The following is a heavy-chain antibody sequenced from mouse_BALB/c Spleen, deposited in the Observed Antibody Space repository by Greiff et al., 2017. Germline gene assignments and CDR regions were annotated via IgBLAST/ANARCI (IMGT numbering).Heavy chain of an antibody. V-gene: IGHV1-5*01. CDR3: TRGGGYDKRAYFDY. D-gene: IGHD2-2*01. Sequence: EVQLQQSGTVLARPGASVKMSCKASGYSFTSYWMHWVKQRPGQGLEWIGAIYPGNSDTSYNQKFKGKAKLTAVTSASTAYMELSSLTNEDSAVYYCTRGGGYDKRAYFDYWGQGTTLTVSS. CDR2: IYPGNSDT. J-gene: IGHJ2*01. CDR1: GYSFTSYW.